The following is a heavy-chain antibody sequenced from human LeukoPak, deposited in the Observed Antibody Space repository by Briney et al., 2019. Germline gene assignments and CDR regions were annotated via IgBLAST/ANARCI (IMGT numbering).Heavy chain of an antibody. V-gene: IGHV3-66*01. CDR3: ARRVDYYDSSGFDY. CDR2: IYSGGST. D-gene: IGHD3-22*01. Sequence: GGSLRLSCTVSGFTVSSNSMSWVRQAPGKGLEWVSVIYSGGSTYYADSVKGRFTISRDNSKNTLYLQMNSLRAEDTAVYYCARRVDYYDSSGFDYWGQGTLVTVSS. CDR1: GFTVSSNS. J-gene: IGHJ4*02.